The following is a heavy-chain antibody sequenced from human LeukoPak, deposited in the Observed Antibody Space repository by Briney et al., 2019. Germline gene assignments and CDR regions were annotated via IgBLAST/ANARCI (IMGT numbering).Heavy chain of an antibody. D-gene: IGHD6-6*01. V-gene: IGHV1-2*02. CDR1: GYTFTGYY. CDR3: ARGISIAARPDPEGKFDY. J-gene: IGHJ4*02. CDR2: INPNSGGT. Sequence: ASVKVSCKASGYTFTGYYMHWVRQAPGQGLEWMGWINPNSGGTNYAQKFQGRVTMTRDTSISTAYVELSRLRSDDTAVYYCARGISIAARPDPEGKFDYWGQGTLVTVSS.